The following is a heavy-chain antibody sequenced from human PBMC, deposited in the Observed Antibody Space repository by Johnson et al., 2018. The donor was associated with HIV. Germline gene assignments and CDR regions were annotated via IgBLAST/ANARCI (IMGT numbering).Heavy chain of an antibody. V-gene: IGHV3-33*08. D-gene: IGHD2-2*01. CDR1: GFTVSNNY. Sequence: QMLLVESGGGLIQPGGSLRLSCAASGFTVSNNYMTWVRQAPGKGLEWVAVIWYDGSNKYYADSVKGRFTISRDNSKNTLYLQMNSLRAEDTAVYYCASSAHDAFDIWGQGTMVTVSS. J-gene: IGHJ3*02. CDR3: ASSAHDAFDI. CDR2: IWYDGSNK.